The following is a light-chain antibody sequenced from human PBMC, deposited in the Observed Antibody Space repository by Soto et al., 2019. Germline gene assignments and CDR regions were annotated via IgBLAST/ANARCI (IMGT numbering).Light chain of an antibody. CDR2: GAS. CDR1: QSISDT. CDR3: QQYGSSPIT. J-gene: IGKJ5*01. V-gene: IGKV3-15*01. Sequence: ETVMTQSPATLSVSPGVRATLSCRASQSISDTLAWYQQKPGQAPRLLIHGASTRATGFPARFSGSGSGTDFTLTIRRLEPEDFAVYYCQQYGSSPITFGQGTRLEIK.